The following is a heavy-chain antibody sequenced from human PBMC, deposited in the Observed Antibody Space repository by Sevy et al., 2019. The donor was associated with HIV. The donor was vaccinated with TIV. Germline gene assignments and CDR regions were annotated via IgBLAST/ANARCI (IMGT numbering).Heavy chain of an antibody. J-gene: IGHJ6*02. Sequence: GESLKISCKGSGYIFTNYWITWVRQMPGKGLEWMGIVYPGDADVKYNPAFEGYVTMSVDKTITTAYLQWSNLKASDTAIYYCARSASYMDVWGQGTTVTVSS. V-gene: IGHV5-51*01. CDR2: VYPGDADV. D-gene: IGHD3-16*01. CDR1: GYIFTNYW. CDR3: ARSASYMDV.